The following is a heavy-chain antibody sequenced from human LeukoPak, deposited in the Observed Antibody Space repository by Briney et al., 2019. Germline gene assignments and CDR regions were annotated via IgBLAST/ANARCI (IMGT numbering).Heavy chain of an antibody. J-gene: IGHJ6*02. CDR3: ARSYGGFSHYYAMDV. CDR1: GFTFSSYA. V-gene: IGHV3-23*01. D-gene: IGHD4/OR15-4a*01. CDR2: ISCRGVST. Sequence: GGSLRLSCAASGFTFSSYAMTWVRQASGKGLEWVSAISCRGVSTYYADSVKGRFTTSRDNSKNTLYLHLNSLRADDTAVYFCARSYGGFSHYYAMDVWGQGTTVTVSS.